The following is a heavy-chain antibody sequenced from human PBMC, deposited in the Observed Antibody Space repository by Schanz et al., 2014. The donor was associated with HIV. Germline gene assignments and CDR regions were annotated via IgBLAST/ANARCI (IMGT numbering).Heavy chain of an antibody. Sequence: QEQLVESGGGVVQPGRSLRLSCAASGFTFDSYGMHWVRQAPGKGLEWVAVISYDGTNKVYADSVKGRFTISRDNSKNTLYLQMNSLRAEDTAVYYCARDYHWNWFDPWGQGTLVTVSS. J-gene: IGHJ5*02. D-gene: IGHD1-20*01. CDR3: ARDYHWNWFDP. CDR1: GFTFDSYG. V-gene: IGHV3-30*03. CDR2: ISYDGTNK.